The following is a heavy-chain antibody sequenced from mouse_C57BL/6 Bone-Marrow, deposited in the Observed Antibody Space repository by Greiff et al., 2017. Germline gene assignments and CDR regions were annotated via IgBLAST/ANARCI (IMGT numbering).Heavy chain of an antibody. CDR1: GYTFTDYY. D-gene: IGHD2-4*01. J-gene: IGHJ4*01. CDR3: ARGDYDGGDYAMDY. CDR2: INPYNGGT. Sequence: EVQVVESGPVLVKPGASVKMSCKASGYTFTDYYMNWVKQSHGKSLEWIGVINPYNGGTSYNQKFKGKATLTVDKSSSTAYMELNSLTSEDSAVYYCARGDYDGGDYAMDYWGQGTSVTVSS. V-gene: IGHV1-19*01.